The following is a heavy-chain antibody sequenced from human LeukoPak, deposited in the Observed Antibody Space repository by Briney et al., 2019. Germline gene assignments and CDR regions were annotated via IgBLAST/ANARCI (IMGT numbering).Heavy chain of an antibody. Sequence: GGSLRLSCAASGLTFSSYAMHWVRQAPGKGLEWVAVISYDGSNKYYADSVKGRFTISRDNSKNTLYLQMNSLRAEDTAVYYCARDLYSSGWLGYWGQGTLVTVSS. CDR3: ARDLYSSGWLGY. CDR2: ISYDGSNK. CDR1: GLTFSSYA. J-gene: IGHJ4*02. D-gene: IGHD6-19*01. V-gene: IGHV3-30-3*01.